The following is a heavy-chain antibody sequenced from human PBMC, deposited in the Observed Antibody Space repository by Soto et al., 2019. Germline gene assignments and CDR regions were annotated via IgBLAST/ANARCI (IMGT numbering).Heavy chain of an antibody. CDR3: ARDWYSSSWRGWFDP. D-gene: IGHD6-13*01. CDR2: ISYDGSNK. J-gene: IGHJ5*02. CDR1: GFTFSSYA. V-gene: IGHV3-30-3*01. Sequence: PGGSLRLSCAASGFTFSSYAMHWVRQAPGKGLEWVAVISYDGSNKYYADSVKGRFTISRDNSKNTLYLQMNSLRAEDTAVYYCARDWYSSSWRGWFDPWGQGTLVTVSS.